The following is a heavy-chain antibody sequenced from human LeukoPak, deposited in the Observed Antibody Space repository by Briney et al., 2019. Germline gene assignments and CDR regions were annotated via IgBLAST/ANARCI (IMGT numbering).Heavy chain of an antibody. CDR3: ARVRVDRGYAYFDY. J-gene: IGHJ4*02. CDR1: GLTFSNYD. D-gene: IGHD5-18*01. Sequence: AGGSLRLSCAASGLTFSNYDMHWVRQATGKGLEWVSGIDTAGDTYYPGSVKGRFTISRQDAKNSLYLQMNNLRAGDTAVYYCARVRVDRGYAYFDYWGQGTLVTVSS. CDR2: IDTAGDT. V-gene: IGHV3-13*01.